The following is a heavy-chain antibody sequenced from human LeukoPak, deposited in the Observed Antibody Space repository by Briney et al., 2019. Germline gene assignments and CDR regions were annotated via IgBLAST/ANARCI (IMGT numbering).Heavy chain of an antibody. V-gene: IGHV4-30-2*01. CDR2: IYHSGST. CDR3: ARDYSGSYHFDY. D-gene: IGHD1-26*01. Sequence: SETLSLTCTVSGGSISSGGYYWSWIRQPPGEGLEWIGYIYHSGSTYYNPSLKSRVTILLDRSKNQFSLRLSSVTAADTAMYYCARDYSGSYHFDYWGQGTLVTVSS. CDR1: GGSISSGGYY. J-gene: IGHJ4*02.